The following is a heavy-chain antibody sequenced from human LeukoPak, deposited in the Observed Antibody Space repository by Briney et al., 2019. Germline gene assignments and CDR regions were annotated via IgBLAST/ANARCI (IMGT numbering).Heavy chain of an antibody. V-gene: IGHV4-4*07. CDR2: ICTSGST. J-gene: IGHJ4*02. Sequence: SETLSLTCTVSGGSISSYYWSWIRQPAGKGLEWIGRICTSGSTNYNPSPKNRLTIPVDTSKNQLSLKLSSVPAADAAVYYCARDPYGDYVAGYYFDYWGQGTLLTVSS. CDR1: GGSISSYY. D-gene: IGHD4-17*01. CDR3: ARDPYGDYVAGYYFDY.